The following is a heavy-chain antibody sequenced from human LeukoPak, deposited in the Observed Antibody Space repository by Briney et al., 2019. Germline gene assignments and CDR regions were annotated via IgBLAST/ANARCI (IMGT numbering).Heavy chain of an antibody. CDR3: AREVSENYYASGSQFRSWFDP. D-gene: IGHD3-10*01. CDR1: GYTFTSYG. Sequence: GASVKVSCKASGYTFTSYGISWVRQAPGQGLEWMGRITSYKGEVNYAQKFQGRVSMTTDTSTSTVYMELRGLRSEDTAVYYCAREVSENYYASGSQFRSWFDPWGQGTLVTVSS. V-gene: IGHV1-18*01. CDR2: ITSYKGEV. J-gene: IGHJ5*02.